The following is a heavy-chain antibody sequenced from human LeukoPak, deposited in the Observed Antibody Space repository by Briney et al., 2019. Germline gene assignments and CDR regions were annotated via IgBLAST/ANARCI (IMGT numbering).Heavy chain of an antibody. CDR1: GFTFSTYW. CDR2: IIGSGGST. J-gene: IGHJ4*02. CDR3: AKDITGNDY. V-gene: IGHV3-23*01. D-gene: IGHD1-20*01. Sequence: GGSLRLPCTASGFTFSTYWMSWVRRAPGKGLEWVSAIIGSGGSTYYADSVKGRFTISRDNSKNTLYLQMNSLRAEDTAVYYCAKDITGNDYWGQGTLVTVSS.